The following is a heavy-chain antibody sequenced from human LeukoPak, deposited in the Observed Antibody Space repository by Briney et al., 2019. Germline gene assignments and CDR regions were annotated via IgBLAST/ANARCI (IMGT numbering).Heavy chain of an antibody. J-gene: IGHJ4*02. CDR3: ARAIDFYDSSGYQAYFAY. CDR1: GFTFNDFG. V-gene: IGHV3-20*04. Sequence: GGSLRLSCTASGFTFNDFGMNWVRQIPGKGLEWVPGINWNGDSIGYAASVKGRFTISRDNAKNTLYLQMNSLGVDDTAIYYCARAIDFYDSSGYQAYFAYWGQGTPVTVSS. D-gene: IGHD3-22*01. CDR2: INWNGDSI.